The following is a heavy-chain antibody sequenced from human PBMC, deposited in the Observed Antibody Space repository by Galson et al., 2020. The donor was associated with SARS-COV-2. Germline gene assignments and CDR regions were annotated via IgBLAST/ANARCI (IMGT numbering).Heavy chain of an antibody. CDR1: GFTFSTYS. V-gene: IGHV3-21*01. Sequence: GGSVRLSCAASGFTFSTYSMNWVRQAPGKGLEWVSSISRRSSYIYYADSVKGRFTISRDNAKNSLYLQMNSLRAEDTAVYYCARELTVTTGWYFDLWGRGTLVTVSS. J-gene: IGHJ2*01. CDR3: ARELTVTTGWYFDL. D-gene: IGHD4-17*01. CDR2: ISRRSSYI.